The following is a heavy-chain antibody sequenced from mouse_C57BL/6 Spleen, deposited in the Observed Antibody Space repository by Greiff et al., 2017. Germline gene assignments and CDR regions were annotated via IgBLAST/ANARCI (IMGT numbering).Heavy chain of an antibody. Sequence: QVQLQQPGAELVRPGSSVKLSCKASGYTFTSYWMHWVKQRPIQGLEWIGNIDPSDSETHYNQKFKDKATLTVDKSSSTAYMQLSSLTSEDSAVYYCAREGYGSIFDYWGQGTTLTVSA. CDR2: IDPSDSET. CDR3: AREGYGSIFDY. V-gene: IGHV1-52*01. CDR1: GYTFTSYW. J-gene: IGHJ2*01. D-gene: IGHD1-1*01.